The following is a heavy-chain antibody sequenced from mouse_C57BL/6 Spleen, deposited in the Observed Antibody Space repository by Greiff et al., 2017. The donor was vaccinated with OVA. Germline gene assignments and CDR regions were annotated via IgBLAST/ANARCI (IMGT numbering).Heavy chain of an antibody. CDR1: GYTFTSYW. V-gene: IGHV1-55*01. CDR3: AAYNPRAMDY. D-gene: IGHD6-1*01. CDR2: IYPGSGSS. Sequence: QVQLQQPGAELVKPGASVKMSCKASGYTFTSYWITWVKQRPGQGLEWIGDIYPGSGSSNYNEKFKSKATLTVDTSSSTAYMQRSSLTSEDSAVYYCAAYNPRAMDYWGQGTSVTVSS. J-gene: IGHJ4*01.